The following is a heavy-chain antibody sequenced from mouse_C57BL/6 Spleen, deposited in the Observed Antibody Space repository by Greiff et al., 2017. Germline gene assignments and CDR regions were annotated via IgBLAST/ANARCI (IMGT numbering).Heavy chain of an antibody. J-gene: IGHJ2*01. Sequence: EVKLMESGGGLVKPGGSLKLSCAASGFTFSSYAMSWVRQTPEKRLEWVATISDGGSYTYSPDNVKGRFTLSRDNAKNNLYLQRSHLKSEDTAMYYCARGSVPTVVRLYFDYWGQGTTLTVSS. V-gene: IGHV5-4*03. CDR3: ARGSVPTVVRLYFDY. CDR2: ISDGGSYT. CDR1: GFTFSSYA. D-gene: IGHD1-1*01.